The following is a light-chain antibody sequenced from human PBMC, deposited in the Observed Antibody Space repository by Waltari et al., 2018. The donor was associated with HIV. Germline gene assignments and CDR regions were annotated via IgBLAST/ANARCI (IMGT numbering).Light chain of an antibody. V-gene: IGLV3-9*01. CDR2: KNS. Sequence: SYDLTQTLSVSVALGQTATITCGGTKIGSHSVHWYQQKSGQVPVLVIYKNSNRPSGIPERFSGSNSGTTATLAITGVQAGDEADYYCQVWDSSALYVFGPGTKVTV. J-gene: IGLJ1*01. CDR1: KIGSHS. CDR3: QVWDSSALYV.